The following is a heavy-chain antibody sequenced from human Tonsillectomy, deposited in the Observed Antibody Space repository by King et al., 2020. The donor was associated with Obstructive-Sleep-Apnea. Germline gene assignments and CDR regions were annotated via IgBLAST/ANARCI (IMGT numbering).Heavy chain of an antibody. V-gene: IGHV3-74*01. CDR3: VRDSSGSPSGY. J-gene: IGHJ4*02. D-gene: IGHD3-22*01. Sequence: VQLVESGGGLVQPGESLRLSCAASGFTFSNYWMHWVRQAPGKGLVWVSHITGDGSNTTYADSVKGRFTISRDNAKDTLSLQMNSLRAEDTAVYYCVRDSSGSPSGYWGQGTLVTVSS. CDR1: GFTFSNYW. CDR2: ITGDGSNT.